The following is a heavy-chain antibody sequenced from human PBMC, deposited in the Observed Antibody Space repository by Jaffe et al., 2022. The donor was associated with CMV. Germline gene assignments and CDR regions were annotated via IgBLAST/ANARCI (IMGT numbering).Heavy chain of an antibody. V-gene: IGHV1-58*01. CDR1: GFTFTSSA. D-gene: IGHD3-10*01. J-gene: IGHJ6*02. Sequence: QMQLVQSGPEVKKPGTSVKVSCKASGFTFTSSAVQWVRQARGQRLEWIGWIVVGSGNTNYAQKFQERVTITRDMSTSTAYMELSSLRSEDTAVYYCAAPLGGGSGSYYSPAYGYYYYGMDVWGQGTTVTVSS. CDR2: IVVGSGNT. CDR3: AAPLGGGSGSYYSPAYGYYYYGMDV.